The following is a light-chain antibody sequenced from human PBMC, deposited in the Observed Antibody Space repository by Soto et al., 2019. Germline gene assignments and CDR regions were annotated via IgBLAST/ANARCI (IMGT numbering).Light chain of an antibody. CDR2: AAS. CDR3: QQYGHSPRT. V-gene: IGKV3-20*01. J-gene: IGKJ1*01. CDR1: QSVADNY. Sequence: EIVLTQSPGTLSLSPGERATLSCRASQSVADNYLAWYLQKPGQAPRLLIYAASRRATGIPDTFSGSGSGTDFTLTITRLEPEDFALYYCQQYGHSPRTFGQGTRVEIK.